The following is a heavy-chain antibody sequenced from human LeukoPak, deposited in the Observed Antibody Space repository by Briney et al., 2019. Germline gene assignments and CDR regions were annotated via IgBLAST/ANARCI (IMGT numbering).Heavy chain of an antibody. CDR2: ISYDGSNK. D-gene: IGHD2-21*02. CDR1: GYTFSSYA. V-gene: IGHV3-30-3*01. CDR3: ARDCSGGACYSVDY. Sequence: GGSLRLSCAASGYTFSSYAMHWVRQAPGKGLEWVAVISYDGSNKYYADSVKGRFSISRDNSKSTLYLQMNSLRAEDTAVYYCARDCSGGACYSVDYWGQGTLVNVSS. J-gene: IGHJ4*02.